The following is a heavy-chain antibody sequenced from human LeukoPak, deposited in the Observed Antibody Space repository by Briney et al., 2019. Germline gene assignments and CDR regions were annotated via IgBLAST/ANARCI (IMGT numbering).Heavy chain of an antibody. V-gene: IGHV3-30-3*01. CDR1: GFTFSSYA. Sequence: GGSLRLSCAASGFTFSSYAMHWVRQASGKGLEWVAVISYDGSNKYYADSVKGRFTISRDNAKNTVYLEMNSLSVEDTATYYCIRDFRSADLWGQGTLVTVTS. J-gene: IGHJ5*02. CDR2: ISYDGSNK. CDR3: IRDFRSADL.